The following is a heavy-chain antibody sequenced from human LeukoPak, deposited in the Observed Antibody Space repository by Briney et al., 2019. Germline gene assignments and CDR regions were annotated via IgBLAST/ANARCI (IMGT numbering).Heavy chain of an antibody. CDR1: GGSISSGGYS. CDR3: ARAPYDILTGYYLPDFDY. CDR2: IYHSGST. D-gene: IGHD3-9*01. J-gene: IGHJ4*02. V-gene: IGHV4-30-2*01. Sequence: SETLSLTCAVSGGSISSGGYSWSWIRQPPGKGLEWIGYIYHSGSTYYNPSLKSRVTISVDRSKNQFSLKLSSVTAADTAVYYCARAPYDILTGYYLPDFDYWGQGTLVTVSS.